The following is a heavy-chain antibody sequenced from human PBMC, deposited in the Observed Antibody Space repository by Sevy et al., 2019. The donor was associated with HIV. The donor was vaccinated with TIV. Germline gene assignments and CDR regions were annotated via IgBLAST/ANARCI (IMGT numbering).Heavy chain of an antibody. Sequence: QSQTLSLTCTVSGGSISDHYWNWIRQPPVKGLEWIGQIHYFGSANYNPSLKSRVTISLDTSNNRFSLKLGSVNAADTAVYYCARDTSGYSSGWYPYYNYYGLDVWGQGTTVTVSS. J-gene: IGHJ6*02. CDR2: IHYFGSA. V-gene: IGHV4-59*11. CDR1: GGSISDHY. D-gene: IGHD6-19*01. CDR3: ARDTSGYSSGWYPYYNYYGLDV.